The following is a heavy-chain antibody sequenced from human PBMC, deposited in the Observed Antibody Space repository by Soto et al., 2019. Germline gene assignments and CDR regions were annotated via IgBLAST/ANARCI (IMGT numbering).Heavy chain of an antibody. CDR1: GDSISNYY. J-gene: IGHJ3*02. D-gene: IGHD1-26*01. CDR3: ARPHNWVGYGFDI. Sequence: PSESLSLTCSLAGDSISNYYWSWIRQPPGKGLDWIGYIYYSGSTSYNPSLKSRVTISVDTSKNQFSLKLSSVTAADTAVYYCARPHNWVGYGFDIWDDVTMVPAS. V-gene: IGHV4-59*01. CDR2: IYYSGST.